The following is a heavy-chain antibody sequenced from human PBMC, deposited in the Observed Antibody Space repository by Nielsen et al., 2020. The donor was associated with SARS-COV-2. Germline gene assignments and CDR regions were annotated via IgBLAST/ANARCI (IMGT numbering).Heavy chain of an antibody. D-gene: IGHD4-17*01. J-gene: IGHJ4*02. CDR3: ARVWATVTTYYFDY. CDR1: GFTFSDYY. V-gene: IGHV3-11*05. CDR2: ISSSSSYT. Sequence: GESLKISCAASGFTFSDYYMSWVRQAPGKGLEWVSYISSSSSYTNYADSVKGRFTISRDNAKNSLYLQMNSLRAEDTAVYYCARVWATVTTYYFDYWGQGTLVTVSS.